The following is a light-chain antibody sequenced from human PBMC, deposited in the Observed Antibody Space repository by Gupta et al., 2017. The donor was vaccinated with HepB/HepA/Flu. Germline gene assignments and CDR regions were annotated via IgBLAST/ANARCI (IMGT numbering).Light chain of an antibody. CDR3: NQYGNRHQGMDT. CDR1: QDIGKY. V-gene: IGKV1-33*01. CDR2: DAS. Sequence: DIQMTQSPSSLSASIGDRVTITCQASQDIGKYLNWYQQKPGMAPKLLIYDASNLETGGTSRFSGSGFGEYGTVTISSLQHEECETYYCNQYGNRHQGMDTFGQGTXLEMK. J-gene: IGKJ2*01.